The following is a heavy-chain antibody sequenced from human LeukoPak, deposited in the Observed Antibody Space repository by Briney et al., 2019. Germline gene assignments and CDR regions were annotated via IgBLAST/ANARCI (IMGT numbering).Heavy chain of an antibody. CDR1: GYSFSTDW. V-gene: IGHV5-51*01. CDR3: ARRPGTWFDP. Sequence: NPGESLKISCKGFGYSFSTDWIGWVRQVPGKGLELMGIIYPGDSDTRYSPSFQGQVTISADRSTNTAYLQWSSLKASDTVMYYCARRPGTWFDPWGQGTLVTVSS. CDR2: IYPGDSDT. J-gene: IGHJ5*02.